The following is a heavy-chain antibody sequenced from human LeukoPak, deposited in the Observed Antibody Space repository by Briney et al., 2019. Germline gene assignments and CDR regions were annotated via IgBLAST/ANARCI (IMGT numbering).Heavy chain of an antibody. CDR2: INPNTGAA. Sequence: ASVKVSCKDSGYTFADYFIHWVRQAPGQGLEWMGRINPNTGAAEYAPKFQGWVTMTRDTSISTAYVEVNRLISDDTAVYYCARDLTSTSNWEFDYWGQGTLVIVSS. J-gene: IGHJ4*02. D-gene: IGHD1-26*01. V-gene: IGHV1-2*04. CDR1: GYTFADYF. CDR3: ARDLTSTSNWEFDY.